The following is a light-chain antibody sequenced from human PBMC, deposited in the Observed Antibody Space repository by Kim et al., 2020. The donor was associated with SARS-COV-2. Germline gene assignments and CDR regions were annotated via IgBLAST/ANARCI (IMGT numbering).Light chain of an antibody. V-gene: IGLV1-44*01. CDR3: AAWDDSLNGWV. J-gene: IGLJ3*02. CDR2: SNS. Sequence: QSVLTQPPSASGTPGQRVTISCSGSSSNIGSNTVNWYQQLPGTAPKLLISSNSQRQSGVPDRFSGSKSGTSASLAISGLQSEDEADYYCAAWDDSLNGWVFGGGTQLTVL. CDR1: SSNIGSNT.